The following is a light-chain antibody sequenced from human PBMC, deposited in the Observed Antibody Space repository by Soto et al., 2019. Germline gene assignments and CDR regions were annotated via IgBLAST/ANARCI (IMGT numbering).Light chain of an antibody. CDR3: QQYNNWAFT. Sequence: EIGLKQSPGTLSLSKGERASLSCRASQSVSSSYLAWYQQKPGQAPRLLIYGASTRATGIPARFSGSGSGTEFTLTISSLQSEDFAVYYCQQYNNWAFTFGPGTKVDIK. J-gene: IGKJ3*01. V-gene: IGKV3-15*01. CDR1: QSVSSSY. CDR2: GAS.